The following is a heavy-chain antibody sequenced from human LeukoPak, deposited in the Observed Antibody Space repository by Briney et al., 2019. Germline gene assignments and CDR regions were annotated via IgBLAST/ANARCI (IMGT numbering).Heavy chain of an antibody. CDR2: ISWNSGGI. J-gene: IGHJ4*02. CDR1: GFTFDDYA. D-gene: IGHD6-19*01. CDR3: ARAAAVAGTNPFDY. Sequence: GGSLRLSCAASGFTFDDYAMHWVRQAPGKGLEWVSGISWNSGGIGYADSVKGRFTISRDNAKKSLYLQMNSLRTEDTALYYCARAAAVAGTNPFDYWGQGTLVTVSS. V-gene: IGHV3-9*01.